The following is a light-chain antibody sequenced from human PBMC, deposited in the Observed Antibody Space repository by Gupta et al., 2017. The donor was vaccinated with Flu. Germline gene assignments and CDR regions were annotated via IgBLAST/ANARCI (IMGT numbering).Light chain of an antibody. V-gene: IGKV1-39*01. CDR1: QSISSY. Sequence: DIQMTQSPPSLSASVGDRVTITCRASQSISSYLNWYQQKPGKAPKLLIYAASSLQSGVPSRFSGSGSGTDFTLTISRLQPEDFATYYCQQSDSTPITFGQGTRLEIK. CDR3: QQSDSTPIT. CDR2: AAS. J-gene: IGKJ5*01.